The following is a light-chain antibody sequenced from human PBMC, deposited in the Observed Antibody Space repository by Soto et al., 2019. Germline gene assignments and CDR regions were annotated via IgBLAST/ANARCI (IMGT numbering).Light chain of an antibody. CDR2: FAS. CDR3: QHYDEWPLT. V-gene: IGKV3-15*01. Sequence: EIVMTQSPATLSVSPGERATLSCRASQSVSNNLAWYQQKPGQAPRLLIYFASTRATGIPARFRGSGSGAQVTPPNPRLQAEDGAGYYCQHYDEWPLTFGGGTKVETK. J-gene: IGKJ4*01. CDR1: QSVSNN.